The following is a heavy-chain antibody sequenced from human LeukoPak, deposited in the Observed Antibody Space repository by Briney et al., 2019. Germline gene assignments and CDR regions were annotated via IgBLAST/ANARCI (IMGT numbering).Heavy chain of an antibody. CDR2: IYYSGST. CDR1: GGSISSYY. Sequence: SETLSLTCTVSGGSISSYYWSWIRQPPGKGLEWIGYIYYSGSTNYNPSLKSRVTISVDTSKNQFSLKLSSVTAADTAVYYCAKDRAIFGVVGGAFDIWGQGTVVTISS. CDR3: AKDRAIFGVVGGAFDI. J-gene: IGHJ3*02. D-gene: IGHD3-3*01. V-gene: IGHV4-59*01.